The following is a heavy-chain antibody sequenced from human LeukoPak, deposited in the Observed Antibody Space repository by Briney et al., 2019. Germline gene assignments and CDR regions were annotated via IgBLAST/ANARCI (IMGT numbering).Heavy chain of an antibody. CDR2: IYNGNT. Sequence: PSETLSLSCAVSVGTFSNSYWGWIRQLPGKGLEWIGYIYNGNTNYNPSLKSRVTISVDTSKNQFSLKLTSVTAADTAVYYCASGPTLGGQGALVTVSS. CDR3: ASGPTL. V-gene: IGHV4-59*08. CDR1: VGTFSNSY. J-gene: IGHJ4*01.